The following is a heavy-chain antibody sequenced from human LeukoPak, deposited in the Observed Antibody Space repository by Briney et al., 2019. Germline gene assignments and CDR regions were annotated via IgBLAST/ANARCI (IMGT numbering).Heavy chain of an antibody. CDR1: GFTFSSYA. V-gene: IGHV3-23*01. D-gene: IGHD1-26*01. J-gene: IGHJ2*01. CDR2: ISGSGGST. Sequence: GGSLRLSCAASGFTFSSYAMSWVRQAPGKGLEWVSAISGSGGSTYYADSVKGRFTISRDNSKNTLYLQMNSLRAEDTAVYYCARRQGATYRWYFDLWGRGTLAIVSS. CDR3: ARRQGATYRWYFDL.